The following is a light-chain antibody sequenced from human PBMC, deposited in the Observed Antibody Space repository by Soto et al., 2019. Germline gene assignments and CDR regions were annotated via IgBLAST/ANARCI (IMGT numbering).Light chain of an antibody. J-gene: IGKJ5*01. CDR1: QTIDSW. CDR2: DAT. V-gene: IGKV1-5*01. CDR3: QQYNRLIT. Sequence: DIQMTQSPSILSASVGDSVTITGRASQTIDSWVAWYQQKPGKAPKLLVYDATSLESGFSSRFSGSGYGTDFTLSINNLQPDDFATYYCQQYNRLITFGQGTRLEIK.